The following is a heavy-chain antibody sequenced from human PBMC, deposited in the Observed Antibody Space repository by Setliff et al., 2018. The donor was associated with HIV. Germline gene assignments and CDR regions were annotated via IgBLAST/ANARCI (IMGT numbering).Heavy chain of an antibody. Sequence: ASVKVSCKASGYTFTSYYMHWVRQAPGQGLEWMGIINPSGGNTKYSQKFQGRVTITRDTSASTAYMELSSLRSEDTAVYYCAAISGYDLYWGQGTLVTVSS. CDR2: INPSGGNT. CDR1: GYTFTSYY. V-gene: IGHV1-46*01. J-gene: IGHJ4*02. CDR3: AAISGYDLY. D-gene: IGHD5-12*01.